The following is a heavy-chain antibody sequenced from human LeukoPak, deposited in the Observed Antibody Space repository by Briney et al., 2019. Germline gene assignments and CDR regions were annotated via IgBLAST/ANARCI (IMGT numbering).Heavy chain of an antibody. Sequence: SETLSLTCAVSGGSISSYYWSWIRQPPGKGLEWIGEINHSGSTNYNPSLKSRVTISVDTSKNQFSLRLSSVTAADTAVYYCARGGFYCGGDCYVDYWGQGTLVTVSS. V-gene: IGHV4-34*01. CDR2: INHSGST. CDR1: GGSISSYY. CDR3: ARGGFYCGGDCYVDY. D-gene: IGHD2-21*02. J-gene: IGHJ4*02.